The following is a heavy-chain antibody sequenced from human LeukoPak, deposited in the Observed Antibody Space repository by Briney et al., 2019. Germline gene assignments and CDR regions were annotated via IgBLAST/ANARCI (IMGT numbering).Heavy chain of an antibody. D-gene: IGHD5-12*01. Sequence: KCGESLKISCKGSGYRFTSYWIGWVRQMPGKGLEWMGIIYPGDSDTRYSPSFRGQVTISVDNSISTAYLQWSSLKTSDTAMYYCARPATGYDEFDYRGQGTLVTVSS. CDR1: GYRFTSYW. CDR2: IYPGDSDT. V-gene: IGHV5-51*01. J-gene: IGHJ4*02. CDR3: ARPATGYDEFDY.